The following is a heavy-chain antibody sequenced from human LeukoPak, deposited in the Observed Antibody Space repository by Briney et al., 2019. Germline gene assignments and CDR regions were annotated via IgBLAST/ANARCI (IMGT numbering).Heavy chain of an antibody. CDR3: ARAELEPIRGYYYYMDV. D-gene: IGHD1-1*01. Sequence: PGGSLRLSCAASGFTFSSYSMNWVRQAPGKGLEGVSSISSSSSYIYYADSVKGRFTISRDNAKNSLYLQMNSLRAEDTAVYYCARAELEPIRGYYYYMDVWGKGTTVTVSS. J-gene: IGHJ6*03. CDR2: ISSSSSYI. V-gene: IGHV3-21*01. CDR1: GFTFSSYS.